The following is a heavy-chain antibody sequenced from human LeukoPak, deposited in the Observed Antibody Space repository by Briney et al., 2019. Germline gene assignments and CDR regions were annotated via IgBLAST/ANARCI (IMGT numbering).Heavy chain of an antibody. J-gene: IGHJ6*03. CDR2: IYYSGNT. V-gene: IGHV4-39*07. Sequence: PSETLSLTCSVSGGSIRSSSYYWGWIRQPPGKGLEWIGTIYYSGNTYYNPSLKSRVTISVDTSKNQFSLKLSSVTAADTAVYYCARASAGSGPMKTYYYYMDVWGKGTTVTVSS. CDR1: GGSIRSSSYY. CDR3: ARASAGSGPMKTYYYYMDV. D-gene: IGHD3-10*01.